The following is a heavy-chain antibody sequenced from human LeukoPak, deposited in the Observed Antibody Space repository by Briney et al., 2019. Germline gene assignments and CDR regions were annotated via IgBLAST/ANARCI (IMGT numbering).Heavy chain of an antibody. J-gene: IGHJ5*02. V-gene: IGHV3-11*04. Sequence: GGSLRLSCAASGFTFSDYYMSWIRQAPGKGLEWVSYISSSGSTIYYADSVKGRFTISRDNAKNSLYLQMNSLRAEDTAVYYCARGAGIYYTTGWTGWFDPWGQGTLVTVTS. CDR2: ISSSGSTI. CDR3: ARGAGIYYTTGWTGWFDP. CDR1: GFTFSDYY. D-gene: IGHD6-19*01.